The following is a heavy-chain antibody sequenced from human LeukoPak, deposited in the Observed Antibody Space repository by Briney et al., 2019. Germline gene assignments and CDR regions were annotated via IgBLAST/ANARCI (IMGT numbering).Heavy chain of an antibody. J-gene: IGHJ6*02. CDR2: ITGSGGSA. Sequence: GGSLRLSCAASGFTFDNYAMSWVRQAPEKGLEWVSTITGSGGSAYYADSAKGRFTISRDNAKNSLYLQMSNLRAEDTAVYFCARGGGLDVWGQGATVTVSS. V-gene: IGHV3-23*01. CDR3: ARGGGLDV. D-gene: IGHD3-16*01. CDR1: GFTFDNYA.